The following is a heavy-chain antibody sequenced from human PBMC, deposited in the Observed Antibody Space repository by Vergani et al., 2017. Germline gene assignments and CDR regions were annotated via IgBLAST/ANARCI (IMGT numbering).Heavy chain of an antibody. Sequence: QVQLQESGPGLVKPSETLSLTCTVSGGSISSYYWSWIRQPPGKGLEWIGYIYYSGSTNYNPSLQSRVTISVDTSKNQFSLKLSSVTAADTAVYYCAVHYYGSGSLDYWGQGTLVTVSS. CDR1: GGSISSYY. V-gene: IGHV4-59*01. D-gene: IGHD3-10*01. J-gene: IGHJ4*02. CDR3: AVHYYGSGSLDY. CDR2: IYYSGST.